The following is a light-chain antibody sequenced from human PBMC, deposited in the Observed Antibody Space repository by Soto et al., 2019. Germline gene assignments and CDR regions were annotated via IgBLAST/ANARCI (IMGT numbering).Light chain of an antibody. CDR1: SSDVGNYDY. CDR3: DSYRGSHTRV. V-gene: IGLV2-14*01. CDR2: EVS. J-gene: IGLJ1*01. Sequence: QSALTQPSSVSGSPGQSITISCAGTSSDVGNYDYVSWYQHHPGKAPKLLLYEVSHRPSGVSNRFSGSKSGNTATLTISGLQTEDEADYSCDSYRGSHTRVFGTGTKLTVL.